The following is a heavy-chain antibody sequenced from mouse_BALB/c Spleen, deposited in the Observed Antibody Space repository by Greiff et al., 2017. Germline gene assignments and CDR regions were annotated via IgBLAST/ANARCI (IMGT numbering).Heavy chain of an antibody. CDR2: ISYSGST. D-gene: IGHD1-1*01. CDR1: GYSITSDYA. CDR3: ARSAYYGSRAWFAY. Sequence: DVKLVESGPGLVKPSQSLSLTCTVTGYSITSDYAWNWIRQFPGNKLEWMGYISYSGSTSYNPSLKSRISITRDTSKNQFFLQLNSVTTEDTATYYCARSAYYGSRAWFAYWGQGTLVTVSA. J-gene: IGHJ3*01. V-gene: IGHV3-2*02.